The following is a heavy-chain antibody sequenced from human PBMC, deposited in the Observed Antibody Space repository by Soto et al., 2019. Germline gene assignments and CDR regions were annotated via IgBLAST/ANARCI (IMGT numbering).Heavy chain of an antibody. CDR2: TYYRSRRYS. J-gene: IGHJ6*02. Sequence: WRTLSLTLVGSGDTVSSNSVAWNALRQSPSRGLEGVGRTYYRSRRYSDDAVSVRSRIDINADTYKIHVSLQLNSVTHHDTSVYSGARSDDDAESYYSRIDVWGQGTTVTVSS. V-gene: IGHV6-1*01. CDR1: GDTVSSNSVA. D-gene: IGHD3-3*01. CDR3: ARSDDDAESYYSRIDV.